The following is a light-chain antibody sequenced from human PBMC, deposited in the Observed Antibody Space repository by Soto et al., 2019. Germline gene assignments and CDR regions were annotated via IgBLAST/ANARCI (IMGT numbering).Light chain of an antibody. CDR3: QSYDSSLSGSV. CDR1: SSNIGAGYD. CDR2: GNN. J-gene: IGLJ3*02. V-gene: IGLV1-40*01. Sequence: QSVLTQPPSVSGAPGQRVTIPCTGSSSNIGAGYDVHWYRQLPGTAPKLLIYGNNNRPSGVPDRFSGSKSGTSASLAITGLQAEDEADYYCQSYDSSLSGSVFGGGTQLTVL.